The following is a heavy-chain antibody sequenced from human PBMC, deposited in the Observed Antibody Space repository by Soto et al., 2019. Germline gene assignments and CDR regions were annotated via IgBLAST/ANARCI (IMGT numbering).Heavy chain of an antibody. CDR1: GFTFTRYA. CDR3: ARDGAPGYCSSTSCYGMDV. Sequence: PGGSLRLSCTASGFTFTRYAFVWVRQAPGKGLEWVSGMGSSDAYTYYADSVKGRFTISRDNSKNTLYLQMNSLRAEDTAVYYCARDGAPGYCSSTSCYGMDVWGQGTTVTVSS. D-gene: IGHD2-2*01. J-gene: IGHJ6*02. V-gene: IGHV3-23*01. CDR2: MGSSDAYT.